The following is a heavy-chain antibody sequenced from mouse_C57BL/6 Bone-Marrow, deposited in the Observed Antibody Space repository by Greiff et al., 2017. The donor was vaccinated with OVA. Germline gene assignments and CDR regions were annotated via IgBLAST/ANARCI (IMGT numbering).Heavy chain of an antibody. D-gene: IGHD2-3*01. Sequence: QVQLQQPGAELVKPGASVKLSCKASGYTFTSYWMHWVKQRPGRGLEWMGRIDPNSGGTKYNEKFKSKATLTVDKPSSTAYMQLSSLTSEDSAVYYCARIYSKWAFAYWGQGTLVTVSA. V-gene: IGHV1-72*01. CDR2: IDPNSGGT. J-gene: IGHJ3*01. CDR1: GYTFTSYW. CDR3: ARIYSKWAFAY.